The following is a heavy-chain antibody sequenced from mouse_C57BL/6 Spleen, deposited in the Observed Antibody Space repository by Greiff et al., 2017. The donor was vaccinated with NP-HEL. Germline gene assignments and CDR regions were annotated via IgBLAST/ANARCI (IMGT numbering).Heavy chain of an antibody. V-gene: IGHV14-1*01. CDR3: TNYGSSHWYFDV. CDR2: IDPEDGDT. CDR1: GFNIKDYY. D-gene: IGHD1-1*01. Sequence: VQLKQSGAELVRPGASVKLSCTASGFNIKDYYMHWVKQRPEQGLEWIGRIDPEDGDTEYAPKFQGKATMTADTSSNTAYLQLSSLTSEDTAVYYCTNYGSSHWYFDVWGTGTTVTVSS. J-gene: IGHJ1*03.